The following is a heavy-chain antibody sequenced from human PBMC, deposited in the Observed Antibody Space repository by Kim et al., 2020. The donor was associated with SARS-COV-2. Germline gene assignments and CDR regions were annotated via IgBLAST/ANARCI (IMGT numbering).Heavy chain of an antibody. V-gene: IGHV3-9*01. J-gene: IGHJ4*02. CDR3: AKDIGGGGYDSELRGWYFDY. Sequence: GGSLRLSCAASGFTFDDYAMHWVRQAPGKGLEWVSGISWNSGSIGYADSVKGRFTISRDNAKNSLYLQMNSLRAEDTALYYCAKDIGGGGYDSELRGWYFDYWGQGTLVTVSS. D-gene: IGHD5-12*01. CDR1: GFTFDDYA. CDR2: ISWNSGSI.